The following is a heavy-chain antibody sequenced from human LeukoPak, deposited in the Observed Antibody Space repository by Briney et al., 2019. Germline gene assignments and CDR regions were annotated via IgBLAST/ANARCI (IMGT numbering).Heavy chain of an antibody. J-gene: IGHJ5*02. CDR2: IIPIFGTA. Sequence: ASVKVSCKASGGTFSSYAISWVRQAPGQGLEWMGGIIPIFGTADYAQKFQGRVTITADESTSTAYMELSSLRSEDTAVYYCARCSSGWYNWFDPWGQGTLVTVSS. D-gene: IGHD6-19*01. V-gene: IGHV1-69*13. CDR1: GGTFSSYA. CDR3: ARCSSGWYNWFDP.